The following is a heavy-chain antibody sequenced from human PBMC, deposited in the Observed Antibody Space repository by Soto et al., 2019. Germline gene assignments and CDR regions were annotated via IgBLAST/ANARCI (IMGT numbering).Heavy chain of an antibody. V-gene: IGHV4-59*11. CDR2: ISYSGST. CDR1: GVSMSSHY. CDR3: ARGPGSYYKYYYYGMDV. D-gene: IGHD3-10*01. J-gene: IGHJ6*02. Sequence: KPSETLSLTCTVSGVSMSSHYWTWLRQPPGKGLEWIGYISYSGSTYYNPSLKSRVTISADTSRNQFSLKLSSVTAADTAVYYCARGPGSYYKYYYYGMDVWGQGTTVTV.